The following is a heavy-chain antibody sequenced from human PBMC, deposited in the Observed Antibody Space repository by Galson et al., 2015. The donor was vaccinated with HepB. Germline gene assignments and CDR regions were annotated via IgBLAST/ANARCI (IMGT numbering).Heavy chain of an antibody. V-gene: IGHV1-3*01. D-gene: IGHD3-10*01. CDR1: GYTFTSYA. CDR2: INAGNGNT. J-gene: IGHJ4*02. CDR3: ARPGFGELLIPY. Sequence: SVKVSCKASGYTFTSYAMHWVRQAPGQRLEWMGWINAGNGNTKYSQKFQGRVTITRDTSASTAYMELSSLRSEDTAVYYCARPGFGELLIPYWGQGTLVTVSS.